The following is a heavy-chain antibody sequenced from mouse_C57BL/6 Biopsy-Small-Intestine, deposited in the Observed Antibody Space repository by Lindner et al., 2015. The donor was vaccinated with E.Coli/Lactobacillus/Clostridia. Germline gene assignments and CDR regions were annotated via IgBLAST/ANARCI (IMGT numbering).Heavy chain of an antibody. CDR2: IDPANGNT. Sequence: VQLQESGAELGEARGLSQVVLHSFWLLTFKDDYMHWVKQRPEQGLEWIGRIDPANGNTKYAPKFQDKATITADTSSNTAYLQLSSLTSEDTAVYYCARSVLELGAMDYWGQGTSVTVSS. CDR1: LLTFKDDY. V-gene: IGHV14-3*01. J-gene: IGHJ4*01. D-gene: IGHD2-12*01. CDR3: ARSVLELGAMDY.